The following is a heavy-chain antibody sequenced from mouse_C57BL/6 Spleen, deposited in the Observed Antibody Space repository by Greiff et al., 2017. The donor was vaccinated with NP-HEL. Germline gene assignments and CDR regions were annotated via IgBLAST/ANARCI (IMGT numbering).Heavy chain of an antibody. D-gene: IGHD1-1*01. CDR2: ISSGGSYT. Sequence: EVQGVESGGDLVKPGGSLKLSCAASGFTFSSYGMSWVRQTPDKRLEWVATISSGGSYTYYPDSVKGRFTISRDNAKNTLYLQMSSLKSEDTAMYYCARLTTVVSYFDYWGQGTTLTVSS. CDR3: ARLTTVVSYFDY. CDR1: GFTFSSYG. V-gene: IGHV5-6*01. J-gene: IGHJ2*01.